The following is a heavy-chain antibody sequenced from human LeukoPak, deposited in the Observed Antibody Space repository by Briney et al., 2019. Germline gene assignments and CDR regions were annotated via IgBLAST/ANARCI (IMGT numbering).Heavy chain of an antibody. CDR3: AKRRDSSGWYRAFDI. CDR2: ISGSGGST. Sequence: GGSLRLSCAASGFTFSSHAMSWVRQAPGKGLEWVSAISGSGGSTYYADSVKGRFTISRDNSKNTLYLQMNSLRAEDTAVYYCAKRRDSSGWYRAFDIWGQGTMVTVSS. V-gene: IGHV3-23*01. J-gene: IGHJ3*02. D-gene: IGHD6-19*01. CDR1: GFTFSSHA.